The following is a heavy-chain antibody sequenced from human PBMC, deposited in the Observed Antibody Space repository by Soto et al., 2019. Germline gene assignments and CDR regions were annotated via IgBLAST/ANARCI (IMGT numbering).Heavy chain of an antibody. CDR3: AREGIAAAGSYYYYYGMDV. J-gene: IGHJ6*02. CDR1: GGTFSSYA. D-gene: IGHD6-13*01. CDR2: IIPIFGTA. Sequence: ASVKVSCKASGGTFSSYAISWVRQAPGQGLEWMGGIIPIFGTANYAQKFQGRVTITADESTSTAYMELSSLRSEDTAVYYCAREGIAAAGSYYYYYGMDVWGQGTTVTVSS. V-gene: IGHV1-69*13.